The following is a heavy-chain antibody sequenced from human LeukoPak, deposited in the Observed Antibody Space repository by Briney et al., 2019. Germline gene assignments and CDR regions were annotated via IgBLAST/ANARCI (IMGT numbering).Heavy chain of an antibody. CDR3: ARVFARGGEISGSYYYY. Sequence: GASVKVSCKASGGTFSSYAISWVRQAPGQGREWMGGIIPMFGTANYAQKFQGRVTITTDESTSTAYTELSSLGSEDTAMYYCARVFARGGEISGSYYYYWGQGTLVTVSS. J-gene: IGHJ4*02. CDR2: IIPMFGTA. CDR1: GGTFSSYA. D-gene: IGHD1-26*01. V-gene: IGHV1-69*05.